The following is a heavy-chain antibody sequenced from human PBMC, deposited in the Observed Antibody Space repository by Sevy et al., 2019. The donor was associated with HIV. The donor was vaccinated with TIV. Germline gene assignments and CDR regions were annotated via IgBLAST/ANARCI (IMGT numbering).Heavy chain of an antibody. D-gene: IGHD3-10*01. CDR2: ISSSGTII. V-gene: IGHV3-11*01. J-gene: IGHJ4*02. Sequence: GGSLRLSCAVSGLNVSDYFMAWIRQAPGRGPEWVSYISSSGTIIYYRDSVKCRFTIARDNAKNSLYLQMNSLRPEDTAMYYCARDLASGSFYSLYFDYWGQGTLVTVSS. CDR3: ARDLASGSFYSLYFDY. CDR1: GLNVSDYF.